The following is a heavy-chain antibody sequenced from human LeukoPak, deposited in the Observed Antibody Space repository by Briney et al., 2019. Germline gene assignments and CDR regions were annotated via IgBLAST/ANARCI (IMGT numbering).Heavy chain of an antibody. CDR3: ARDGSGWYYFDY. CDR1: GYTFTSYY. D-gene: IGHD6-19*01. Sequence: ASVTVSCTASGYTFTSYYMHWVRQAPGQGLEWMGIINPSGSTSYAQKFQGRVTMTRDTSTSTVYMELSSLRSEDTAVYYCARDGSGWYYFDYWGQGTLVTVSS. CDR2: INPSGST. V-gene: IGHV1-46*01. J-gene: IGHJ4*02.